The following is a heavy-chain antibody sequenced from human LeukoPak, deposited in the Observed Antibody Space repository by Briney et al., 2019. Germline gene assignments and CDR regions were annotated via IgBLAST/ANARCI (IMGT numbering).Heavy chain of an antibody. Sequence: GGSLRLSCAASGFTFRAYSMTWIRQAPGKGLEWVSAISGSGGSTYYADSVKGRFTISRDNSKNTLYLQMNSLRAEDTAVYYCAKDITMYGDWGQGTLVTVSS. V-gene: IGHV3-23*01. J-gene: IGHJ4*02. CDR1: GFTFRAYS. D-gene: IGHD3-10*02. CDR3: AKDITMYGD. CDR2: ISGSGGST.